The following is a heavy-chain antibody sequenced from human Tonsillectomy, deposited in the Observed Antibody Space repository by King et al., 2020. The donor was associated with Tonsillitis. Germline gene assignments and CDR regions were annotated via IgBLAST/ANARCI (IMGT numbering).Heavy chain of an antibody. D-gene: IGHD1-7*01. CDR2: IHYSGSS. CDR3: ARVTRGGTAPYYYYYYMDV. V-gene: IGHV4-31*01. J-gene: IGHJ6*03. Sequence: VPLQESGPGLVKPSQTLSLPCTVSGVSIHSGGYYWSWIRQHPGKGLEWIGYIHYSGSSYYNPSLKSLVTLSVDTSKNQLSLKLSAVTSADTAVYYCARVTRGGTAPYYYYYYMDVWGKGTTVTVSS. CDR1: GVSIHSGGYY.